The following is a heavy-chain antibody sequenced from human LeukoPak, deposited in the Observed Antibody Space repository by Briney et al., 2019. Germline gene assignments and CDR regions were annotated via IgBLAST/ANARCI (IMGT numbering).Heavy chain of an antibody. CDR1: GYTFTSYD. CDR3: ARGFTYGHPLDY. Sequence: ASVKVSCKASGYTFTSYDINWVRQVTGQRLEWMGWMNPANGNTGYVQKFQGRVTMTRDTSISTAYMELSSLTSEDTAVYYCARGFTYGHPLDYWGQGTLVTVSS. J-gene: IGHJ4*02. V-gene: IGHV1-8*01. CDR2: MNPANGNT. D-gene: IGHD3-10*01.